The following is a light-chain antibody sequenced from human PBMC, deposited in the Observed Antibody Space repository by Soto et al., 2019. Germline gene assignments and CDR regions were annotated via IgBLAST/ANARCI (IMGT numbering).Light chain of an antibody. CDR2: SNN. CDR1: SSNIGSNT. CDR3: AAWDDSLNGLYV. Sequence: QSALTQPPSASGTPGQRVTISCSGSSSNIGSNTVNWYQQLPGTAPKLLIHSNNQRPSGVPDRFSGSKSGTSASLATSGLQSEDEADYYCAAWDDSLNGLYVFGTGTKVTVL. V-gene: IGLV1-44*01. J-gene: IGLJ1*01.